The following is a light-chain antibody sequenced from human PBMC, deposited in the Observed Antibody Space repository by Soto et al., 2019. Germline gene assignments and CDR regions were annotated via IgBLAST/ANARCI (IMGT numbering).Light chain of an antibody. Sequence: QSVLTQPASVSGSPGQSITISCTGTSSDVGGYNYVSWYQQHPGKAPKLMIYDVSNRPSGVSNRFSGSKSGNTASLTISGLQAEDEADYYCSSYTSSSTPPFVTGTKVTVL. V-gene: IGLV2-14*01. CDR3: SSYTSSSTPP. J-gene: IGLJ1*01. CDR2: DVS. CDR1: SSDVGGYNY.